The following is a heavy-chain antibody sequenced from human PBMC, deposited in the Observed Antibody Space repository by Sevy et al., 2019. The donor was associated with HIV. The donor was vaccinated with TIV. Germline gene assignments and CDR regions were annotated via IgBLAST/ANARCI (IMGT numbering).Heavy chain of an antibody. CDR2: VSGSGGKR. J-gene: IGHJ3*01. CDR3: ARRGSYYGDAFDF. V-gene: IGHV3-23*01. CDR1: GFTFSNYG. D-gene: IGHD1-26*01. Sequence: GGSLRLSCAAFGFTFSNYGMTWVRQAPGKGLEWVSSVSGSGGKRYNADSVKGRFTISRDNSKNTLYLQMNGLRAEDTAVYYCARRGSYYGDAFDFWGQGTVVTVSS.